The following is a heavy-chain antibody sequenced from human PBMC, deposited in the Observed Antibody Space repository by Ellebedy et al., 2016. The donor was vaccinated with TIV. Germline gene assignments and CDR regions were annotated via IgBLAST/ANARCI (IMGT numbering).Heavy chain of an antibody. D-gene: IGHD2-15*01. CDR1: GYTLTELS. V-gene: IGHV1-24*01. J-gene: IGHJ6*02. Sequence: ASVKVSXKVSGYTLTELSMHWVRQAPGKGLEWMGGFDPEDGETIYAQKFQGRVTMTEDTSTDTAYMELSSLRSEDTAVYYCATVMAASNYYYYYGMDVWGQGTTVTGSS. CDR2: FDPEDGET. CDR3: ATVMAASNYYYYYGMDV.